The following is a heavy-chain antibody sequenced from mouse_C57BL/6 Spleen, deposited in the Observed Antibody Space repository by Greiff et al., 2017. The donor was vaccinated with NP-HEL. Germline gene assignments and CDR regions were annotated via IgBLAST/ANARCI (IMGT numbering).Heavy chain of an antibody. D-gene: IGHD4-1*01. J-gene: IGHJ2*01. V-gene: IGHV1-42*01. Sequence: VQLQQSGPELVKPGASVKISCKASGYSFTGYYMNWVKQSPEKSLEWIGEINPSTGGTTYNQKFKAKATLTVDKSSSTAYMQLKSLTSEDSAVYYCARSEGLGPDYWGQGTTLTVSS. CDR3: ARSEGLGPDY. CDR2: INPSTGGT. CDR1: GYSFTGYY.